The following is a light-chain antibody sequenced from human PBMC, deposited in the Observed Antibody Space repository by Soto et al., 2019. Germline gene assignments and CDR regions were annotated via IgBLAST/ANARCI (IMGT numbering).Light chain of an antibody. CDR2: AAS. V-gene: IGKV3-15*01. J-gene: IGKJ4*01. CDR3: QQYKSWPLT. Sequence: EIVMTQSPATLSVSPGERATLSCRASQSVYSNLAWYQQKPGQAPGLLIYAASTRATGIPARFSGSGSGTEFTLTISSLQSEDFAGYYCQQYKSWPLTFGGGTKVEIK. CDR1: QSVYSN.